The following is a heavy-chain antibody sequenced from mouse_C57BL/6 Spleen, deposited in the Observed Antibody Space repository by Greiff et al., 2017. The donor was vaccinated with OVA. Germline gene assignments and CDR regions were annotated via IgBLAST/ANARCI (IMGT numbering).Heavy chain of an antibody. Sequence: VQLQQSGPELVKPGASVKISCKASGYAFSSSWMNWVKQRPGKGLEWIGRIYPGDGDTNYNGKFKGKATLTADKSSSTAYMQLSSLTSEDSAVYFFARLGPREYYFDYWGQGTTLTVSS. CDR2: IYPGDGDT. CDR1: GYAFSSSW. J-gene: IGHJ2*01. D-gene: IGHD3-1*01. CDR3: ARLGPREYYFDY. V-gene: IGHV1-82*01.